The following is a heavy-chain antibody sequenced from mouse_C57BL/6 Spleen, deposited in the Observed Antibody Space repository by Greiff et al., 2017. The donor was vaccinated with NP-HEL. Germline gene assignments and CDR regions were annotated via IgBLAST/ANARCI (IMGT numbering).Heavy chain of an antibody. Sequence: VQLHQSGAELVKPGASVKLSCTASGYTFTSYWMHWVHQTPGQGLEWIGLIHPSGCGINYNHKFKGQATLTVDKSSSTAYMQLSSLTSEDSAVYYSARGIFSGFDYWGQGTMVTVSS. J-gene: IGHJ3*01. CDR2: IHPSGCGI. CDR1: GYTFTSYW. CDR3: ARGIFSGFDY. V-gene: IGHV1-74*01.